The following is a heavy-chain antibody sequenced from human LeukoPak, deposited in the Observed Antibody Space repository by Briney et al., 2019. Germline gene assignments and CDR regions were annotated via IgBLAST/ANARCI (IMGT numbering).Heavy chain of an antibody. J-gene: IGHJ3*02. Sequence: PSETLSLTCTVSGGSISSGSYYWSWIRQPAGKGLEWIGRIYTSGSTNYNPSLKSRVTMSVDTSKNQFSLKLSSVTAADTAVYYCARDGSSWSDAFDIWGQGTMVTVSS. D-gene: IGHD6-13*01. CDR3: ARDGSSWSDAFDI. V-gene: IGHV4-61*02. CDR2: IYTSGST. CDR1: GGSISSGSYY.